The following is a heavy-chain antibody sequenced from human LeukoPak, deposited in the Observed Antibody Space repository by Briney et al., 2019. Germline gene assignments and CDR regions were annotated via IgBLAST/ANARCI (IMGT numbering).Heavy chain of an antibody. D-gene: IGHD3-22*01. J-gene: IGHJ6*02. CDR3: ARDYYGSYYYGMDV. CDR1: GYTFTSCG. V-gene: IGHV1-2*04. CDR2: INPNSGGT. Sequence: ASVKVSCKASGYTFTSCGISWVRQAPGQGLEWMGWINPNSGGTNYAQKFQGWVTMTRDTSISTAYMELSRLRSDDTAVYYCARDYYGSYYYGMDVWGQGTTVTVSS.